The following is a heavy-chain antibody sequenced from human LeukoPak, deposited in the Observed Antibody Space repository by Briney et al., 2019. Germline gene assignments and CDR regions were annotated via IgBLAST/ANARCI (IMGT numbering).Heavy chain of an antibody. V-gene: IGHV4-34*01. J-gene: IGHJ6*02. CDR2: INHSGST. D-gene: IGHD2-8*01. Sequence: SETLSLTCAVYGGSFSGYYWSWIRQPPGKGLEWIGEINHSGSTNYNPSLKSRVTMSVDTSKNQFSLKLSSVTAADTAVYYCARDPILYLAYGMDVWGQGTTVTVSS. CDR1: GGSFSGYY. CDR3: ARDPILYLAYGMDV.